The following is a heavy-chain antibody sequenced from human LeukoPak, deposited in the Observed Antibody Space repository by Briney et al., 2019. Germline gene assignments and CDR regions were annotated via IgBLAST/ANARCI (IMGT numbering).Heavy chain of an antibody. CDR1: GYSFSNYW. J-gene: IGHJ4*02. CDR3: ARAPTSVSNPYYFDY. V-gene: IGHV5-51*01. Sequence: GESLKISCKASGYSFSNYWIGLVRQMPGKGLEWMGIIYPGDSDTRYSPSFQGQVTISADKSITTGYLQWSSLKASDTAMYYCARAPTSVSNPYYFDYWGQGALVTVSS. CDR2: IYPGDSDT. D-gene: IGHD4-11*01.